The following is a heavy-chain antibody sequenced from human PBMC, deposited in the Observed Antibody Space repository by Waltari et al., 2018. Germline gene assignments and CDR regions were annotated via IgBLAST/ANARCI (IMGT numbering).Heavy chain of an antibody. J-gene: IGHJ6*03. V-gene: IGHV1-2*06. CDR1: GYTFTGYY. CDR3: ARDPSLTGERYYYYYYMDV. CDR2: INPNSGGT. D-gene: IGHD7-27*01. Sequence: QVQLVQSGAEVKKPGASVKVSCKASGYTFTGYYMHWVRQAPGQGLEWMGRINPNSGGTNYAQKFQGRVTMTRDTSISTAYMELSRLRSDDTAVYYCARDPSLTGERYYYYYYMDVWGKGTTVTVSS.